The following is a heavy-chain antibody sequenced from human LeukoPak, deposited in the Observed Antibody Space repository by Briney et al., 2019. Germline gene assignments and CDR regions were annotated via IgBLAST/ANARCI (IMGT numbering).Heavy chain of an antibody. V-gene: IGHV1-18*01. CDR1: GYSFTTYG. CDR2: ISTYNGNT. CDR3: ARGLYSSGYLEYAFDI. Sequence: GASVKVSCKASGYSFTTYGITWVRQAPGQGLEWMGWISTYNGNTKYSQKLQGRVTMTTDTSTTTVYMELRSLRSDDTAVYYCARGLYSSGYLEYAFDIWGQGTMVTVSS. J-gene: IGHJ3*02. D-gene: IGHD3-22*01.